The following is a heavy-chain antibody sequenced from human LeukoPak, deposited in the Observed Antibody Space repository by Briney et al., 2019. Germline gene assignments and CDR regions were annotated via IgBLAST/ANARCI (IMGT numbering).Heavy chain of an antibody. J-gene: IGHJ6*02. CDR2: TYYRSKWYN. D-gene: IGHD1-7*01. CDR3: ARGVGTGTTWDYYYGMDV. Sequence: SQTLSLTCAISGDSVSSNSAAWNWIRQSPPRGLEWLGRTYYRSKWYNDYAVSVKSRITINPDTSKNQFSLQLNSVTPEDTAVYYCARGVGTGTTWDYYYGMDVWGQGTTVTVSS. CDR1: GDSVSSNSAA. V-gene: IGHV6-1*01.